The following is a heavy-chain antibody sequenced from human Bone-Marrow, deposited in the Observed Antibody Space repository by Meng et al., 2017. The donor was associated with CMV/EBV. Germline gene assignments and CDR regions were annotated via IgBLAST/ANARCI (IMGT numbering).Heavy chain of an antibody. D-gene: IGHD3-10*01. V-gene: IGHV4-34*01. J-gene: IGHJ3*02. CDR1: GGSFSGYY. Sequence: GSLRLSCAVYGGSFSGYYWSWIRQPPGKGLEWIGEINHSGSTNYNPSLKSRVTISVDTSKNQFSLKLSSVTPEDTAVYYCARGKGNAFDIWGQGTMVTVSS. CDR2: INHSGST. CDR3: ARGKGNAFDI.